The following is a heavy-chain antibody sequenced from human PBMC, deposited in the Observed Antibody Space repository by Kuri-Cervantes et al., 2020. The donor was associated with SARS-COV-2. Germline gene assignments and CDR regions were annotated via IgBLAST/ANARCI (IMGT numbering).Heavy chain of an antibody. J-gene: IGHJ3*02. CDR2: ISSSSSYI. V-gene: IGHV3-21*04. Sequence: GGSLRLSCAASGFTFSSYSMNWVRQAPGKGLEWVSSISSSSSYIYYADSVKGRFTISRDNSKNTLYLQMNSLRAEDTAVYYCARGRVRACSSTSCYLGYAFDIWGQGTMVTVSS. CDR1: GFTFSSYS. CDR3: ARGRVRACSSTSCYLGYAFDI. D-gene: IGHD2-2*01.